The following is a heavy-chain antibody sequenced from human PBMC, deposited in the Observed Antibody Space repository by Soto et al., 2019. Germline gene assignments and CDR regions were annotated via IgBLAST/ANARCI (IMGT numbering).Heavy chain of an antibody. V-gene: IGHV3-48*01. CDR3: ASGRPVDP. CDR2: ISSGNNFI. Sequence: GGSLRLSCVASGFAFSNYGMNWVRQAPGKGLEWVSYISSGNNFIYYEDSVKGRFTISRDNAKNSLYLQMNSLRAEDTAVYYCASGRPVDPWGQGTLVTVSS. D-gene: IGHD6-6*01. CDR1: GFAFSNYG. J-gene: IGHJ5*02.